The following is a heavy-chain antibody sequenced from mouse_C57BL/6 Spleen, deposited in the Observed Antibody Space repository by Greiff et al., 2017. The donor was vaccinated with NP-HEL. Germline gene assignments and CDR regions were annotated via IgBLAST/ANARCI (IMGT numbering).Heavy chain of an antibody. CDR1: GYAFSSYW. D-gene: IGHD2-4*01. Sequence: QVQLQQSGAELVKPGASVKISCKASGYAFSSYWMNWVKQRPGKGLEWIGQIYPGDGDTNYNGKFKGKATLTADKSSSTAYMQLSSLTSEDSAVYFCARRRDYDDGNWYFDVWGTGTTVTVSS. V-gene: IGHV1-80*01. CDR2: IYPGDGDT. CDR3: ARRRDYDDGNWYFDV. J-gene: IGHJ1*03.